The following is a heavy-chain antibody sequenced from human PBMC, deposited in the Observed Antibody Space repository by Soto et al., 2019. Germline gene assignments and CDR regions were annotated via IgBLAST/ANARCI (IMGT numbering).Heavy chain of an antibody. Sequence: SETLSLTCTVSGGSISSGDYYWSWIRQPPGKGLEWIGYIYYSGSTYYNPSLKSRVTISVDTSKNQFSLKLSSVTAADTAVYYCARDRTYYYDSSGYSDAFEIRGQGTMVTVSS. CDR3: ARDRTYYYDSSGYSDAFEI. CDR1: GGSISSGDYY. CDR2: IYYSGST. J-gene: IGHJ3*02. V-gene: IGHV4-30-4*01. D-gene: IGHD3-22*01.